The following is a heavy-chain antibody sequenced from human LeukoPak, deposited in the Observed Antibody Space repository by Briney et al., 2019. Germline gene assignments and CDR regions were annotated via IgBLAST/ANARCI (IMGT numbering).Heavy chain of an antibody. D-gene: IGHD1-26*01. V-gene: IGHV4-30-4*08. CDR3: ARGLGDV. J-gene: IGHJ6*04. Sequence: SETLSLTCTVSGGSISSGDYYWRWIRQPPGKGLEWIGYIYYSGSTYYNPSLKSRVTISVDTSKSQFSLKLSSVTAADTAVCYCARGLGDVWGKGTTVTVSS. CDR1: GGSISSGDYY. CDR2: IYYSGST.